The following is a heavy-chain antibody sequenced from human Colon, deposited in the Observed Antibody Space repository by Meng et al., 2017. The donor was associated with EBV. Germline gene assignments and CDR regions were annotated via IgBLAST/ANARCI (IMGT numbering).Heavy chain of an antibody. CDR1: GGSFSGYV. CDR3: ARVPTTGYKDH. Sequence: QVLLQQLGAGLLKPSETLSLTCTVNGGSFSGYVWSWVRQPPGKGMEWIGEVSHPGGANYNPSLKSRVTISVDASEKQFSLRLTSVTAADSAVYYCARVPTTGYKDHWGQGTLVTVSS. J-gene: IGHJ4*02. CDR2: VSHPGGA. V-gene: IGHV4-34*01. D-gene: IGHD3-9*01.